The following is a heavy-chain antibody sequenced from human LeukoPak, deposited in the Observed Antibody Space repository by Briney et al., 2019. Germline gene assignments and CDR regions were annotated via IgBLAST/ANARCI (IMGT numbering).Heavy chain of an antibody. CDR1: GFTFSSYS. V-gene: IGHV3-21*01. CDR3: ARVMTTVTTPLDY. CDR2: ISSSSSYI. J-gene: IGHJ4*02. Sequence: TGGSLRLSCAASGFTFSSYSMNWVRQAPGKGLEWVSSISSSSSYIYYADSVKGRFTISRDNAKNSLYLQMNSLRAEDTAVYYCARVMTTVTTPLDYWGQGTLVTVSS. D-gene: IGHD4-17*01.